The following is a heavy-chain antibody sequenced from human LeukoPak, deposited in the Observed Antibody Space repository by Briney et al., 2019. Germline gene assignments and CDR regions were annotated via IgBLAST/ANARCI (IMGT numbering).Heavy chain of an antibody. V-gene: IGHV1-24*01. Sequence: GASVKVSCKVSGYTLTELSMHWVRQAPGKGLEWMGGFDPEDGETIYAQKFQGRVTMTEDTSTDTAYMELSSLRSEDTAVYYCATTPITFGGANFDYWGQGTLVTVSS. CDR1: GYTLTELS. D-gene: IGHD3-16*01. J-gene: IGHJ4*02. CDR3: ATTPITFGGANFDY. CDR2: FDPEDGET.